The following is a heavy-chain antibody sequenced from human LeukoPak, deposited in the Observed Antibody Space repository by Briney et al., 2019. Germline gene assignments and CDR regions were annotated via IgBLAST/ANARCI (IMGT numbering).Heavy chain of an antibody. CDR2: IHPSAGGT. D-gene: IGHD2-8*01. Sequence: GASVRVSCKASGYTFTIYYIHWGRQAPGQGLEWVGLIHPSAGGTSYAQKFQGRVTMTTDTSTSTVYMDLRSLRSEDTAVYFCARDMLAVPSNWFDPWGQGTLVTVSS. V-gene: IGHV1-46*01. J-gene: IGHJ5*02. CDR3: ARDMLAVPSNWFDP. CDR1: GYTFTIYY.